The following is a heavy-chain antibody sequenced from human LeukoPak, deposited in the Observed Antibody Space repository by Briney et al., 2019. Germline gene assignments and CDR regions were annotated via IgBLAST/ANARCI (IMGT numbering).Heavy chain of an antibody. J-gene: IGHJ4*02. CDR2: IYPGDSDT. D-gene: IGHD5-18*01. Sequence: GASLMISCEGAGYIFTSYWIGWVRQLPGKGLEWMGIIYPGDSDTRYSPSFQGQVTISADKSISTAYLQWSSLKASDTAMYYCAREYSYVWEYWGQGTLVTVSS. CDR3: AREYSYVWEY. V-gene: IGHV5-51*01. CDR1: GYIFTSYW.